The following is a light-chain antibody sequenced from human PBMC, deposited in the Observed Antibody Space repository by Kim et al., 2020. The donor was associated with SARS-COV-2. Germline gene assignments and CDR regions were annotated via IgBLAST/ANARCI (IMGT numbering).Light chain of an antibody. Sequence: PVLPQPPSASASLGASVTLTCTLSSGYSNYKVDWYQQRPGKGPRFVMRVGTGGIVGSKGDGIPDRFSVLGSGLNRYLTIKNIQEEDESDYHCGADHGSGSNFGVFGGGTQWTVL. CDR1: SGYSNYK. J-gene: IGLJ2*01. CDR3: GADHGSGSNFGV. V-gene: IGLV9-49*01. CDR2: VGTGGIVG.